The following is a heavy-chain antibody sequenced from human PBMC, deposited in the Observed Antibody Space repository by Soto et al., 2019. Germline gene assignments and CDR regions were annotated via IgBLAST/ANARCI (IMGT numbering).Heavy chain of an antibody. V-gene: IGHV1-18*04. CDR2: ISAYNGNT. D-gene: IGHD3-22*01. J-gene: IGHJ3*02. Sequence: GASVKVSCKASGYTFTSYGISWVRQAPGQGLEWMGWISAYNGNTNYAQKLQGRVTMTTDTSTSTAYMELRSLRPDDTAVYYCARRDYYDSSGYYWIMWAFDIWGQGAMVTVSS. CDR1: GYTFTSYG. CDR3: ARRDYYDSSGYYWIMWAFDI.